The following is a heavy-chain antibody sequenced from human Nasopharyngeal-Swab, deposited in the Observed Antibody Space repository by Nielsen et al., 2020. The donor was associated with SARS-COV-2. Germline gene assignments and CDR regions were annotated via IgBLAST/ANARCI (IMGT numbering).Heavy chain of an antibody. Sequence: LVRQAPGQGLEWMGWMNPNSGNTGYAQKFQGRVTMTRNTSISTAYMELSSLRSGDTAVYYCARGSITIFGVVIQGWFDPWGQGTLVTVSS. J-gene: IGHJ5*02. D-gene: IGHD3-3*01. CDR3: ARGSITIFGVVIQGWFDP. V-gene: IGHV1-8*01. CDR2: MNPNSGNT.